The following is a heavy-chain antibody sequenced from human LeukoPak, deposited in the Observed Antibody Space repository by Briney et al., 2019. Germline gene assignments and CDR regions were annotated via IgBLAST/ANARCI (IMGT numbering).Heavy chain of an antibody. J-gene: IGHJ6*03. V-gene: IGHV3-21*01. CDR1: GFTFSSYS. Sequence: GGSLRLSCAASGFTFSSYSMNWVRQAPGKGLEWVSSISSSSSYIYYADSVKGRFTISRDNAKNSLYLQMNSLRAQDTAVYYCARAHRGINYYYMDVWGKGTTVTISS. D-gene: IGHD3-10*01. CDR2: ISSSSSYI. CDR3: ARAHRGINYYYMDV.